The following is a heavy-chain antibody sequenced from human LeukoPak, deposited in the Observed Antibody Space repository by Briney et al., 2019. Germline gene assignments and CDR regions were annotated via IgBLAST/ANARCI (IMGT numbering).Heavy chain of an antibody. D-gene: IGHD3-22*01. J-gene: IGHJ4*02. CDR3: ARGYYYDTSGPEFDY. V-gene: IGHV4-59*01. Sequence: SETLCLTCTVSGGSISSYYWSWIRQPPGKGLQWSGHIYYSGSTNSNPSLKSRVTISVDTSKNQFSLKLSSVTAADTAVYYCARGYYYDTSGPEFDYWGQGTLVTVSS. CDR1: GGSISSYY. CDR2: IYYSGST.